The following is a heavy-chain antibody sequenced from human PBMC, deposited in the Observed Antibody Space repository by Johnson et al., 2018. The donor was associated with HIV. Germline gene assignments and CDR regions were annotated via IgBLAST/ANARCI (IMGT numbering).Heavy chain of an antibody. CDR2: ISFDGNTK. V-gene: IGHV3-30-3*01. CDR1: GFTFSSYS. Sequence: QVQLVESGGGVVQPGRSLRLSCAASGFTFSSYSVHWVRQAPGKGLEWVAVISFDGNTKYYADSVKGRFTISRDSSENTLYLQMTSLRPENTAVYYCARGLELYLDLGCDDAFDIWGQGTMVTVSS. CDR3: ARGLELYLDLGCDDAFDI. J-gene: IGHJ3*02. D-gene: IGHD1-7*01.